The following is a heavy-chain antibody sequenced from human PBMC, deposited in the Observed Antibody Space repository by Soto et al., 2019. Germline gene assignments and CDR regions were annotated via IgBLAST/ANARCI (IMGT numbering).Heavy chain of an antibody. CDR1: GGTFSLYG. J-gene: IGHJ6*02. D-gene: IGHD3-9*01. Sequence: SVKVSCKAPGGTFSLYGINWVRQAPGQGLEWMGGIMPILGSAHYGEKFQGRVTIIADESTSTAYMELSSLRSEDTAVYYCARRYYDILTGYYRDYYYGMDVWGQGTTVTVSS. CDR3: ARRYYDILTGYYRDYYYGMDV. CDR2: IMPILGSA. V-gene: IGHV1-69*13.